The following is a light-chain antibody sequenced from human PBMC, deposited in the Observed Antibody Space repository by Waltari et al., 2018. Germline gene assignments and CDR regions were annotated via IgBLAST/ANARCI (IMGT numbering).Light chain of an antibody. CDR3: QQYKTFPLT. Sequence: DIQMTQSPYSLAASVGERVTITCRASQGISKFLAWFRQKPGKAPESLIYGASSLQSGVPSRFSGSGSGTDFTLTISSLQPEDFASYYCQQYKTFPLTFGGGTKVEIK. CDR1: QGISKF. J-gene: IGKJ4*01. V-gene: IGKV1-16*01. CDR2: GAS.